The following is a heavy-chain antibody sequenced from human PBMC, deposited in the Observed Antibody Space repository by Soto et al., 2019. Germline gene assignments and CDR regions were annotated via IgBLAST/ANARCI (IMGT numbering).Heavy chain of an antibody. D-gene: IGHD6-13*01. CDR1: GGSISSSSYY. CDR2: IYYSGST. J-gene: IGHJ4*02. CDR3: ARLILIAAAGTGDLDY. Sequence: QLQLQESGPGLVKPSETLSLTCTVSGGSISSSSYYWGWIRQPPGKGLEWIGSIYYSGSTYYNPSLKRRVTISVDTSKNQFSLKLSSVTAADTAVYYCARLILIAAAGTGDLDYWGQGTLVTVSS. V-gene: IGHV4-39*01.